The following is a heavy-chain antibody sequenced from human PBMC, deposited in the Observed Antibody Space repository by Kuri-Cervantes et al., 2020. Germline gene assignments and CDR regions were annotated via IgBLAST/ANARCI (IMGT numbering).Heavy chain of an antibody. Sequence: SETLSLTCTVSGGSISSYYWRWIRQPPGKGLEWIGYIYYSGSTNYNPSLKSRVTISVDTSKNQFSLRLSSVTAADTAVYYCARDKYFDYWGQGTLVTVSS. CDR3: ARDKYFDY. J-gene: IGHJ4*02. CDR2: IYYSGST. V-gene: IGHV4-59*01. CDR1: GGSISSYY.